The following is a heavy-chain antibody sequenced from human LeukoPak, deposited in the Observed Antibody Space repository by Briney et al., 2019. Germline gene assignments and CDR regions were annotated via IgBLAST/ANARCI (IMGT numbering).Heavy chain of an antibody. CDR1: GYTFTSYG. V-gene: IGHV1-18*01. D-gene: IGHD2-2*01. J-gene: IGHJ4*02. Sequence: ASVKVSCKASGYTFTSYGISWVRQAPGQGLEWMGWISAYNGNTNYAQKLQGRVTMTTDTSTSTAYMELRSLRSDDTAVYYCARAPIVVVPAALGGVDYWGQGTLVTVSS. CDR2: ISAYNGNT. CDR3: ARAPIVVVPAALGGVDY.